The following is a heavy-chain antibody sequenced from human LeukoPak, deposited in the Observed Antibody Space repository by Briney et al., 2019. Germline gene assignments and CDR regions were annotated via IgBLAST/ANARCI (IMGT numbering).Heavy chain of an antibody. CDR3: ARDYYGSGSPDY. Sequence: SETLSLTCTVSGGSISSTRYYWGWIRQPPGKGLEWIGSIYYSGSTYYNPSLKSRVTISVDTSKNQFSLKLSSVTAADTAVYYCARDYYGSGSPDYWGQGTLVTVSS. D-gene: IGHD3-10*01. V-gene: IGHV4-39*07. J-gene: IGHJ4*02. CDR2: IYYSGST. CDR1: GGSISSTRYY.